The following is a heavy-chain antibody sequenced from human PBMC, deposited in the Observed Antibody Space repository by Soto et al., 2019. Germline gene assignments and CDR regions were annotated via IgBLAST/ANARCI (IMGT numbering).Heavy chain of an antibody. D-gene: IGHD3-22*01. CDR3: ASYPPYYYDSSGYYLDAFDI. J-gene: IGHJ3*02. CDR2: IYSGGST. Sequence: GGSLRLSCAASGSTVSSNYMSWVRQAPGKGLEWVSVIYSGGSTYYADSVKGRFTISRDNSKNTLYLQMNSLRAEDTAVYYCASYPPYYYDSSGYYLDAFDIWGQGTMVTVSS. CDR1: GSTVSSNY. V-gene: IGHV3-53*01.